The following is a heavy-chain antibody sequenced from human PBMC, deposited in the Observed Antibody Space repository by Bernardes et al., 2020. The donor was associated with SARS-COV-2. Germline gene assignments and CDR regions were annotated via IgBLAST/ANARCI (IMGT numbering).Heavy chain of an antibody. CDR1: EFTFNNYA. CDR2: VSGSGAYT. J-gene: IGHJ4*02. CDR3: AKGIMGSSGSGY. D-gene: IGHD3-16*01. Sequence: GGSLSLSCAASEFTFNNYAMSWVRQAPGKGLEWVSSVSGSGAYTYYADSVKGRFTISRDNSKNTLYLQMSSLRAEDTAVYYCAKGIMGSSGSGYWGQGTLVTVSS. V-gene: IGHV3-23*01.